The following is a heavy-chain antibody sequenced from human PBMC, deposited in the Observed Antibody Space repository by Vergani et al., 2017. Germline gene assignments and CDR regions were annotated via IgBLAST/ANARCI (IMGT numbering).Heavy chain of an antibody. D-gene: IGHD5-24*01. Sequence: EVQVVESGGGLVQPGGSLRLSCAASGFIFSDHYMDWVRQAPGKGLEWVGRIRNKANSYATAYAASVKGRFTISRDDSKNTAYLQMNSLKTEDTAVYYCTRPMATITMGYFDYWGQGTLVTVSS. V-gene: IGHV3-72*01. CDR3: TRPMATITMGYFDY. CDR2: IRNKANSYAT. CDR1: GFIFSDHY. J-gene: IGHJ4*02.